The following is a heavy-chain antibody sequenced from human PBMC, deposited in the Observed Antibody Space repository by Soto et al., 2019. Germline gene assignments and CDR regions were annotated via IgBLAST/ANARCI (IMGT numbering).Heavy chain of an antibody. CDR3: ATPDRRDYYGSGSYVY. D-gene: IGHD3-10*01. Sequence: EVQLVESGGGLIQPGGSLRLSCAASGFTVSSNYMSWVRQAPGKGLEWVSVIYSGGSTYYADSVKGRFTISRDNSKNTLYLQMNSLRAEDTAVYYCATPDRRDYYGSGSYVYWGQGTLVTVSS. V-gene: IGHV3-53*01. CDR1: GFTVSSNY. J-gene: IGHJ4*02. CDR2: IYSGGST.